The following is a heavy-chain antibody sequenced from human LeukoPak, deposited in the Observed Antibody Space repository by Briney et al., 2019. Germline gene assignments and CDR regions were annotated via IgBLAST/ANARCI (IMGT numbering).Heavy chain of an antibody. J-gene: IGHJ4*02. CDR3: ARHPLDY. Sequence: SETLSLTCTVSGGSISNYYWSWIRQPPGKGLEWIGYVCYTGSTNYHPSLKSRVTISVDTSKNQLSLKLSSVTAADTAVYYCARHPLDYWGQGILVTVS. V-gene: IGHV4-59*08. CDR1: GGSISNYY. CDR2: VCYTGST.